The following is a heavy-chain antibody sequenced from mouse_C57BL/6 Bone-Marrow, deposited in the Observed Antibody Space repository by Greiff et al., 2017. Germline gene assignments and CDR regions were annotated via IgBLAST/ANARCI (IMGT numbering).Heavy chain of an antibody. CDR3: ARGGGDMVTTRGFAY. Sequence: LQESDAELVKPGASVKISCKVSGYTFTDHTIHWMKQRPEQGLEWIGYIYPRDGSTKYNEKFKGKATLNADTSSSTAYMQLNSLTSEDSVVYFCARGGGDMVTTRGFAYWGQGTLVTVSA. D-gene: IGHD2-2*01. CDR1: GYTFTDHT. CDR2: IYPRDGST. V-gene: IGHV1-78*01. J-gene: IGHJ3*01.